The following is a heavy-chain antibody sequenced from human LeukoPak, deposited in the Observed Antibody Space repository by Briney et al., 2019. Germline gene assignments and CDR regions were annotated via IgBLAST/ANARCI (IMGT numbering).Heavy chain of an antibody. D-gene: IGHD3-16*01. V-gene: IGHV3-64D*09. CDR3: VKDLQRGGGY. Sequence: GGSLRLSCSASGFTFSSYAMHWVRQAPGKGLEYVSVISSNGGSTYYADSVKGRFTISRDNSKNTLYLQMSSLRAKDTAVYYCVKDLQRGGGYWGQGTLVTVSS. CDR2: ISSNGGST. CDR1: GFTFSSYA. J-gene: IGHJ4*02.